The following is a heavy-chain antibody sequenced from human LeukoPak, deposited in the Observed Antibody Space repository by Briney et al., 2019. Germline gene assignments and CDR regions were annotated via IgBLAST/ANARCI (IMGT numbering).Heavy chain of an antibody. J-gene: IGHJ3*02. CDR2: ISGSGGST. Sequence: GGSLGLSCAASGFTFSSYAMSWVRQAPGKGLEWVSAISGSGGSTYYADSVKGRFTISSDNSKNTLYLQMNSLRAEDTAVYYCAKDLEADSSGWYNAFDIWGQGTMVTVSS. V-gene: IGHV3-23*01. CDR1: GFTFSSYA. CDR3: AKDLEADSSGWYNAFDI. D-gene: IGHD6-19*01.